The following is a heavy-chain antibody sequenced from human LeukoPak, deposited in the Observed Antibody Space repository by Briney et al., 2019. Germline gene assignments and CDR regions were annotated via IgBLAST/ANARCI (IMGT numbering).Heavy chain of an antibody. CDR1: GFTFSGYT. CDR2: ISGSGSST. Sequence: PGESLRLSCAASGFTFSGYTMNWVRQAPGKGLEWVSGISGSGSSTYYADSVKGRFTISRDNSKNTVYLQMNSLRVEDTAVYYCAKLSSYSSGWGWGQGTLVTVSS. CDR3: AKLSSYSSGWG. V-gene: IGHV3-23*01. J-gene: IGHJ4*02. D-gene: IGHD6-19*01.